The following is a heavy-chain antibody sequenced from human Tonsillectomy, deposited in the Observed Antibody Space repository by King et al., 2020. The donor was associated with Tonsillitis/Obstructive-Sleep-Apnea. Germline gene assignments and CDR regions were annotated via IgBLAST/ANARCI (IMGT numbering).Heavy chain of an antibody. Sequence: QLVQSGAEVKKPGESLKISCKGSVYSFTNYWIGWVRQMPGKGLEWMGIIYPGDSDTRYSPSSQGLVTISADKSISTAYLQWSSLKASDTAMYYCATSVGYCSGCSCSFDHWGQGTLVTVSS. CDR3: ATSVGYCSGCSCSFDH. CDR1: VYSFTNYW. V-gene: IGHV5-51*01. CDR2: IYPGDSDT. J-gene: IGHJ4*02. D-gene: IGHD2-15*01.